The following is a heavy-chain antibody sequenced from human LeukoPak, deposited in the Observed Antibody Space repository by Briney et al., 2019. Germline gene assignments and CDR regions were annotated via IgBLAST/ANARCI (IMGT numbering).Heavy chain of an antibody. J-gene: IGHJ5*02. V-gene: IGHV4-61*01. CDR1: GGSVSSGSYY. D-gene: IGHD3-16*01. Sequence: PSETLSLTCTVSGGSVSSGSYYWSWIRQPPGKGLEWIGYIYYSGSTNYNPSLKSRVTISVDTSKNQFSLKLSSVTAADTAVYYRARDLAPWGQGTLVTVSS. CDR3: ARDLAP. CDR2: IYYSGST.